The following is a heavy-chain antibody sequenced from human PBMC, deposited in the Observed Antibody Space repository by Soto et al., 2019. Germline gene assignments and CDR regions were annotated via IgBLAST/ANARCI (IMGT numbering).Heavy chain of an antibody. Sequence: SETLSLTCAVYGGSFSGYFWTWIRQPPGEGLEWLGEINHSGSTNYNPSLKSRVTISIDTSVNQFSLRLTSVTAADTAVYYCVRGQWLPRGEYWGQGTLVTVSS. CDR3: VRGQWLPRGEY. CDR2: INHSGST. D-gene: IGHD6-19*01. J-gene: IGHJ4*02. CDR1: GGSFSGYF. V-gene: IGHV4-34*01.